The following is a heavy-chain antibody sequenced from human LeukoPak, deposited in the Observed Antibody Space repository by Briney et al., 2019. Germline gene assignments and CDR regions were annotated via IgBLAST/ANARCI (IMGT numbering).Heavy chain of an antibody. CDR3: AKGRDELDY. CDR2: IDRSGDDT. J-gene: IGHJ4*02. V-gene: IGHV3-23*01. CDR1: GFTFSRHA. Sequence: GGSLRLSCAASGFTFSRHAMSWVRQAPGRGLEWVSTIDRSGDDTYYRDSVKGRFTISRDNSKSTLYLQMYSLRAEDTAIYYCAKGRDELDYWGQGTLVTVSS.